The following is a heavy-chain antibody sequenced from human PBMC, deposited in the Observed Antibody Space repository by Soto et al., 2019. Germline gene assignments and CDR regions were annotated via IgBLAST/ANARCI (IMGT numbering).Heavy chain of an antibody. CDR3: GCGSYTAEYFQH. CDR1: GFTFSDYY. D-gene: IGHD1-26*01. CDR2: ISSSGSTI. J-gene: IGHJ1*01. Sequence: GGSLRLSCAASGFTFSDYYMSWIRQAPGKGLEWVSYISSSGSTIYYADSVKGRFTISRGNAKNSLYLQMNSLRAEDTAVYYCGCGSYTAEYFQHWGQGTLVTVSS. V-gene: IGHV3-11*01.